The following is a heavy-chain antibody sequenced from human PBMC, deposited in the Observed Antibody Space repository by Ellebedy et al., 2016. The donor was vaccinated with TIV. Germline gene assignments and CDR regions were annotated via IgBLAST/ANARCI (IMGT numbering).Heavy chain of an antibody. V-gene: IGHV5-10-1*01. CDR2: LDPSDSYT. CDR3: ARVVWVTNWFDP. CDR1: RYSFTSYW. D-gene: IGHD2-15*01. J-gene: IGHJ5*02. Sequence: TVSCKGSRYSFTSYWISWVRQTPGKGLEWMGKLDPSDSYTNYSPSFQGHVTISADKSISTVYLQWSSLKASDTAMYYCARVVWVTNWFDPWGQGTLVTVSS.